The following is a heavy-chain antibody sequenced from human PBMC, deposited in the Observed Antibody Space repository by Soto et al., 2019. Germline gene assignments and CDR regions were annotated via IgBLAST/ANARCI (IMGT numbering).Heavy chain of an antibody. V-gene: IGHV4-39*01. J-gene: IGHJ6*02. CDR3: ARHSGYYGMDV. CDR1: GGSISSSSYY. CDR2: IYYSGST. D-gene: IGHD2-8*02. Sequence: PSETLSLTCTVSGGSISSSSYYWGWIRQPPGKGLEWIGSIYYSGSTYYNPSLKSRVTISVDTSKNQFSLKLSSVTAADTAVYYCARHSGYYGMDVWGQGTTVTVSS.